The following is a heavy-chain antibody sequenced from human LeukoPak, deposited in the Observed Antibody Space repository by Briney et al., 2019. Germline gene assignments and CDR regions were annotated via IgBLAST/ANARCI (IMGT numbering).Heavy chain of an antibody. CDR3: AKIRTPNIVVVPAAMMIGY. CDR1: GFTFSSYA. CDR2: ISGSGGST. D-gene: IGHD2-2*01. Sequence: GGSLRLSCAASGFTFSSYAMSWVRQGPGKGLEWVSAISGSGGSTYYADSVKGRFTISRDNSKNTLYLQLNSLRAEDTAVYYCAKIRTPNIVVVPAAMMIGYWGQGTLVTVSS. V-gene: IGHV3-23*01. J-gene: IGHJ4*02.